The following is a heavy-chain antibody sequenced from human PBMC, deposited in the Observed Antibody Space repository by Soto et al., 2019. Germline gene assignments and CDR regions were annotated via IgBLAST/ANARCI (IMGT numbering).Heavy chain of an antibody. Sequence: QVQLQESGPGLVKSSGTLSLTCAVSGVSISSSNWWTWVRQSARKRLEWIGGIPPSGSTNYNPSHKDRLNVSFDNSKHQSSKNVNPVTATDTGLDYCGRYCGNYSDSSPTGQFDFWGQGTLVTVSS. V-gene: IGHV4-4*02. D-gene: IGHD2-21*01. J-gene: IGHJ4*02. CDR2: IPPSGST. CDR3: GRYCGNYSDSSPTGQFDF. CDR1: GVSISSSNW.